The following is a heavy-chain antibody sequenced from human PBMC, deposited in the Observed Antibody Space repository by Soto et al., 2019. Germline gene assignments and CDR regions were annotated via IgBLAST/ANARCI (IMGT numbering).Heavy chain of an antibody. J-gene: IGHJ5*02. CDR1: GDSVSSGDYY. V-gene: IGHV4-61*08. D-gene: IGHD1-20*01. CDR2: IYYSGST. Sequence: QVQLQESGPGLVQPSETLSLICTVSGDSVSSGDYYWSWIRQLPGKGLEWIGYIYYSGSTTYNPSLKSRVTISLDTSKNQFSLKLNSLTAADTAVYYCASYNWNHWFDPWGQGTLVTVSS. CDR3: ASYNWNHWFDP.